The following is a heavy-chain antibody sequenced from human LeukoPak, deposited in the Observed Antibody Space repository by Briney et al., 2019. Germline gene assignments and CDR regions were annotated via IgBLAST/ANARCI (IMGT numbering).Heavy chain of an antibody. CDR1: GGSFSGYY. Sequence: SETLSLTCAVYGGSFSGYYWSWIRQRPGKGLEWIGEINHSGSTNYNPSLKSRVTISVDTSKNQFSLKLSSVTAADTAVYYCARGAPHGYCSGGSCYSDYWGQGTLVTVSS. V-gene: IGHV4-34*01. J-gene: IGHJ4*02. D-gene: IGHD2-15*01. CDR2: INHSGST. CDR3: ARGAPHGYCSGGSCYSDY.